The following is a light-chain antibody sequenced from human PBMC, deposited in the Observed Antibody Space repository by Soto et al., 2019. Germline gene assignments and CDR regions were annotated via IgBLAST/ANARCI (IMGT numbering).Light chain of an antibody. CDR3: SSYTTNNTPV. J-gene: IGLJ2*01. CDR1: SSDVGGYNY. V-gene: IGLV2-14*03. Sequence: QSVLTQPASVSGSPGQSITISCTGTSSDVGGYNYVSWYQQHPGKAPKLMIYDVSNRPSGVSNRFSGSKSGNTASLTISGLRAEDEADYYCSSYTTNNTPVFGGGTKLTVL. CDR2: DVS.